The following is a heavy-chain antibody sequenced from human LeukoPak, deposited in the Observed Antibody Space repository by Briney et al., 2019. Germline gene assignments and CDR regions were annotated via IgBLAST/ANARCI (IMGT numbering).Heavy chain of an antibody. V-gene: IGHV3-23*01. Sequence: GGSLRLSCAASGFTFSTYAVNWVRQAPGKGLEWVSTISDSGDSTYYADSVKGRFTISRDNSQNTLHLQMNSLRAEDTAVYYCARNSGGRRYYFTDWGQGTLVTVSS. CDR1: GFTFSTYA. J-gene: IGHJ4*02. D-gene: IGHD3-10*01. CDR3: ARNSGGRRYYFTD. CDR2: ISDSGDST.